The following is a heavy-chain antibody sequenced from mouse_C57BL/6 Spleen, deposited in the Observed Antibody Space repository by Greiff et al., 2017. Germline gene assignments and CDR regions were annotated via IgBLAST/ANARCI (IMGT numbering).Heavy chain of an antibody. J-gene: IGHJ4*01. Sequence: VQLQQSGPELVKPGASVKISCKASGYAFSSSWMNWVKQRPGKGLEWIGRIYPGDGDTNYNGKFKGKATLTADKSSSTAYMQLSSLTSEDSAVYFCARWDGNYLYYYAMDYWGQGTSVTVSS. V-gene: IGHV1-82*01. D-gene: IGHD2-1*01. CDR1: GYAFSSSW. CDR3: ARWDGNYLYYYAMDY. CDR2: IYPGDGDT.